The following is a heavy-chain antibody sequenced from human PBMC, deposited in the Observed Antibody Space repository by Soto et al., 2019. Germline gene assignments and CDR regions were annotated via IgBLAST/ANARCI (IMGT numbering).Heavy chain of an antibody. D-gene: IGHD3-22*01. V-gene: IGHV1-2*02. CDR1: GCTFTEYY. Sequence: ASVKVSCKASGCTFTEYYIHWVRQAPGQGLEWMGWINPNSGGTNYAQKFQGRVTMTRDTSISTAYMELSSLRSDDTAVYYCAREEYDSSGYSTYFQNWAQGTLVTVSS. CDR3: AREEYDSSGYSTYFQN. CDR2: INPNSGGT. J-gene: IGHJ1*01.